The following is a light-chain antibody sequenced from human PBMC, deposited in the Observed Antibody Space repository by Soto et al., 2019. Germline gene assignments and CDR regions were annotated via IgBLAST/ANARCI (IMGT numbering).Light chain of an antibody. CDR3: QQYNNWSYT. V-gene: IGKV3-15*01. Sequence: EIAMTQSPATLSVSPGERATLSCRASQSVSGNLAWYQQKPGQAPRLLIYGASTRATGIPARFSGSGSATEFTLTISSLQSEDFAVYYCQQYNNWSYTFGQGTKLEIK. CDR2: GAS. CDR1: QSVSGN. J-gene: IGKJ2*01.